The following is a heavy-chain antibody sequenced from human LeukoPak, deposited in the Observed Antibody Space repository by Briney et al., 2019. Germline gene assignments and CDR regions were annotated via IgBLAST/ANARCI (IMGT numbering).Heavy chain of an antibody. CDR3: ARRGPRKGLPRTSIVGASPKPSSFDY. D-gene: IGHD1-26*01. Sequence: SETLSLTCAVYGGSFSGYYWSWIRQPPGKGLEWIGEINHSGSTNYNPSLKSRVTISVDTSKNQFSLKLSSVTAADTAVYYCARRGPRKGLPRTSIVGASPKPSSFDYWGQGTLVTVSS. CDR1: GGSFSGYY. CDR2: INHSGST. V-gene: IGHV4-34*01. J-gene: IGHJ4*02.